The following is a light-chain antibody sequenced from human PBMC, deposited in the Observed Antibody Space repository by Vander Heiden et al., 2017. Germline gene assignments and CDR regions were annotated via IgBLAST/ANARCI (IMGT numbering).Light chain of an antibody. CDR3: SAWDDSLNGVF. CDR2: RDS. Sequence: QSILTQPPSASVTPGLRVSSSCCGQSPSIGSNYVSGYQKRRLTAPKFLIYRDSQRPSGVPDRFSASKSATSAALAISGLRSEDEATYYCSAWDDSLNGVFFGGGTKVTVL. V-gene: IGLV1-47*01. CDR1: SPSIGSNY. J-gene: IGLJ2*01.